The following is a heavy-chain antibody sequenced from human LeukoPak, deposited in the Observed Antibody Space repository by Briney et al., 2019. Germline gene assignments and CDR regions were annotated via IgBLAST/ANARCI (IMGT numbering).Heavy chain of an antibody. CDR3: ASPGHYYDSSGYYRWGALDI. D-gene: IGHD3-22*01. Sequence: SVKVSCKASGGTFSSYAICWVRQAPGHGLEWMGRIIPKLEISNYAQKFQGRVTITADKSTTTAYMELSSLRSEDTALYYCASPGHYYDSSGYYRWGALDIWGQGTMVTVSS. CDR2: IIPKLEIS. J-gene: IGHJ3*02. V-gene: IGHV1-69*04. CDR1: GGTFSSYA.